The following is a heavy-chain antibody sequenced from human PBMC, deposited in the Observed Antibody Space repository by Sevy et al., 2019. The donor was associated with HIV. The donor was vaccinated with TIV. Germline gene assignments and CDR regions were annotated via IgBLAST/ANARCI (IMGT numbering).Heavy chain of an antibody. CDR2: IKQDESEK. CDR3: ARGNCGSFDY. J-gene: IGHJ4*02. CDR1: GFSFSTYW. D-gene: IGHD2-21*01. Sequence: GGSLRLSCAASGFSFSTYWMHWVRQAPGKGLEWVANIKQDESEKYYVACVKGRFTISRENAKNSVYLQMNSLGAGDTAIYYCARGNCGSFDYWGQGTLVTVSS. V-gene: IGHV3-7*04.